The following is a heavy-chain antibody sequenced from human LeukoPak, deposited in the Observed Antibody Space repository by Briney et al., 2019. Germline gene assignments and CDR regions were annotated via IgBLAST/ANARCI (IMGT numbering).Heavy chain of an antibody. Sequence: SETLSLTCAVYGGSFSGYYWSWIREPPGKGLEWIGEINHSGSTNYNPSLKSRVTISVDTSKKQFSLKLSSVTAADTAVYYCARRYDFWSGYPPPLDYWGQGTLVTVSS. CDR1: GGSFSGYY. V-gene: IGHV4-34*01. CDR2: INHSGST. D-gene: IGHD3-3*01. CDR3: ARRYDFWSGYPPPLDY. J-gene: IGHJ4*02.